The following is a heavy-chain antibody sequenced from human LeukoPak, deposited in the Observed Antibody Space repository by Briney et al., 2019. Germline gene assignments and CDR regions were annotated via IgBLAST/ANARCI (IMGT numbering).Heavy chain of an antibody. Sequence: TSETLSLTCTVSGGSISSSSYYWGWIRQPPGKGLEWIGSIYYSGSTYYNPSLKSRVTISVDTSKNQFSLKLSSVTAADTAVYYCARHPNYGVRYGGAFDIWGQGTMVTVSS. CDR1: GGSISSSSYY. CDR3: ARHPNYGVRYGGAFDI. J-gene: IGHJ3*02. D-gene: IGHD4-17*01. V-gene: IGHV4-39*01. CDR2: IYYSGST.